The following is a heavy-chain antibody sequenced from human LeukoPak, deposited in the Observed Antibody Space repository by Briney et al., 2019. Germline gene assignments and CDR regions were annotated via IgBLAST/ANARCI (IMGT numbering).Heavy chain of an antibody. J-gene: IGHJ5*02. CDR1: GGTFSSYA. D-gene: IGHD3-22*01. V-gene: IGHV1-69*13. Sequence: ASVKVSCKASGGTFSSYAISWVRQAPGQGLEWMGGIIPIFGTANYAQKFQGRVTITADESTSTAYMELSSLRSEDTAVYYCARGGSGSRGWFDPWGQGTLVTVSP. CDR2: IIPIFGTA. CDR3: ARGGSGSRGWFDP.